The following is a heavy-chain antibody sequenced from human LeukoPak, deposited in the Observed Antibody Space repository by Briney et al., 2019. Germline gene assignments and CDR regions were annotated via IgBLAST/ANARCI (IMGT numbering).Heavy chain of an antibody. J-gene: IGHJ4*02. CDR1: GGSISSYY. Sequence: PSETLSLTCTVSGGSISSYYWSWIRQPPGKGLEWIGYIYYSGSTNYNPSLKSRVTISADTSKNQFSLKLSSVTAADTAVYYCARIEDYGGNSVNYWGQGTLVTVSS. D-gene: IGHD4-23*01. CDR2: IYYSGST. V-gene: IGHV4-59*01. CDR3: ARIEDYGGNSVNY.